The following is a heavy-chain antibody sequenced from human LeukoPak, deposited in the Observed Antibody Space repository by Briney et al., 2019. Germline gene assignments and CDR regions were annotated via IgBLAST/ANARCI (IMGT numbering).Heavy chain of an antibody. CDR1: GFTFSSYG. Sequence: GGSLRLSCAASGFTFSSYGMHWVRQAPGKGLEWVAVISYDGSNKYYADSVKGRFTISRDNSKNTLYLQMNSLRAEDAAVYYCAKGYIIVGRQWYLDLWGRGTLVGVSS. CDR2: ISYDGSNK. D-gene: IGHD2-2*01. J-gene: IGHJ2*01. V-gene: IGHV3-30*18. CDR3: AKGYIIVGRQWYLDL.